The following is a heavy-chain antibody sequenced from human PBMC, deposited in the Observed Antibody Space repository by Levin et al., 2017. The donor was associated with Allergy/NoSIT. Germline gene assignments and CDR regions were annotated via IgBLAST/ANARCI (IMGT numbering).Heavy chain of an antibody. D-gene: IGHD1-26*01. CDR1: GYSFSTYW. CDR2: IYPGDSDT. CDR3: ARQSYWECSHDNCVPAGSGSYYYDGMDV. V-gene: IGHV5-51*01. J-gene: IGHJ6*02. Sequence: VASVKVSCKGSGYSFSTYWIGWVRQMPGKGLEWMGIIYPGDSDTRYSPSFQGQVTISADKSITTASLQWSSLRASDTATYYCARQSYWECSHDNCVPAGSGSYYYDGMDVWGQGTTVTVSS.